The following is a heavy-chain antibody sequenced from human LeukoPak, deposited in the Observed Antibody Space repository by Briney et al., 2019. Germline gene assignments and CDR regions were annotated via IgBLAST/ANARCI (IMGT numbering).Heavy chain of an antibody. CDR1: GFTFSSYA. J-gene: IGHJ3*02. Sequence: GGSLRLSCAASGFTFSSYAMSWVRQAPGKGLECVSAISGSGGSTYYADSVKGRFTISRDNSKNTLYLQMNSLRAEDTAVYYCAKDGYYDSSGYSEDAFDIWGQGTMVTVSS. V-gene: IGHV3-23*01. CDR3: AKDGYYDSSGYSEDAFDI. CDR2: ISGSGGST. D-gene: IGHD3-22*01.